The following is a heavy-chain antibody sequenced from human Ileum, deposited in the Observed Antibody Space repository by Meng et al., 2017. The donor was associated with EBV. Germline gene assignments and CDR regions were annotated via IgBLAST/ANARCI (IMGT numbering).Heavy chain of an antibody. CDR3: AGGNWNQGFFDY. CDR2: IKRGGNT. CDR1: GLTVSSNH. J-gene: IGHJ4*02. Sequence: EGELGESGGALIQPGGSLRGSCAASGLTVSSNHMSWVRQAPGKGLEWVSLIKRGGNTYYADSVRGRFAISRDNSKNTLYLQMNSLSAEDTAVYYCAGGNWNQGFFDYWGQGTLVTVSS. V-gene: IGHV3-53*01. D-gene: IGHD1-1*01.